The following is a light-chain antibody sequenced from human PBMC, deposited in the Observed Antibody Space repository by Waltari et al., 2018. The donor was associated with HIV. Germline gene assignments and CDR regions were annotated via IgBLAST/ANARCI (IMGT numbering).Light chain of an antibody. CDR1: SSNIGSNY. CDR3: AAWDDSLSGVV. J-gene: IGLJ2*01. V-gene: IGLV1-47*01. CDR2: RNT. Sequence: QSVLTQPPSASGTPGQRVTISCSGSSSNIGSNYVYWYQQFPGTAPKLLTFRNTQRPSGVPDRFSGSKSGTSASLAISGLRSEDEADYYCAAWDDSLSGVVFGGGTKLTVL.